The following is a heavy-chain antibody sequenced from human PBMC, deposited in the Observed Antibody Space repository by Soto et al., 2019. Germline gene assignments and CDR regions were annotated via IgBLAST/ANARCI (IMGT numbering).Heavy chain of an antibody. D-gene: IGHD3-22*01. V-gene: IGHV3-48*01. CDR3: ARVAYYYDSSGYFY. CDR2: ISSSGSTI. J-gene: IGHJ4*02. Sequence: GGSLRLSCAASGFTFSIYSMNWVRQTPGKGLEWGSYISSSGSTIYYADSVKGRFTISRDNAKNSLYLQMNSLRAEDTAVYYCARVAYYYDSSGYFYWGQGTLVTVSS. CDR1: GFTFSIYS.